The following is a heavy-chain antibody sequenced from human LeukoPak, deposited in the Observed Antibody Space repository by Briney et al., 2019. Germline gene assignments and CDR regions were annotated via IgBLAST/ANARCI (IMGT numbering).Heavy chain of an antibody. CDR2: IRRDGGAK. CDR1: GFTFNGHW. J-gene: IGHJ3*02. Sequence: GGSLRLSCAASGFTFNGHWMSWVRQAPGKGLEWVATIRRDGGAKYYLDSVKGRFTISRDNAKNSLYLQMNSLRAEDTAVYYCARVGIRDAFDIWGQGTMVTVSS. CDR3: ARVGIRDAFDI. V-gene: IGHV3-7*01. D-gene: IGHD3-10*01.